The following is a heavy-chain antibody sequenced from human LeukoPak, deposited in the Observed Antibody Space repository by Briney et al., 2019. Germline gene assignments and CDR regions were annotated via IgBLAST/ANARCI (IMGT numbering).Heavy chain of an antibody. CDR2: IWYDGSHI. V-gene: IGHV3-30*02. CDR3: AKSEGVLRYFDWPIGFDY. D-gene: IGHD3-9*01. Sequence: PGGSLRLSCAASGFTFTSYGMHWVRQAPGKGLEWVGMIWYDGSHIKYADSVEGRFSISRDTSKNTLYLQMNSLRAEDTAVYYCAKSEGVLRYFDWPIGFDYWGQGTLVTVSS. J-gene: IGHJ4*02. CDR1: GFTFTSYG.